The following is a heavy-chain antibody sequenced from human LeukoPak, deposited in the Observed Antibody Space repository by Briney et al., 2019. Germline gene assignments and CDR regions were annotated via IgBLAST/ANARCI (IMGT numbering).Heavy chain of an antibody. CDR2: IKTDGSQI. Sequence: PGGSLRLSCAASGFTFSTYWMTWVRQAPGKGLEWVANIKTDGSQIYYVDSVKGRFTISRDNAKNSLYLQMNSLRAEDTAVYYCVRDLNWETYWGQGTLVTVSS. V-gene: IGHV3-7*01. CDR3: VRDLNWETY. CDR1: GFTFSTYW. D-gene: IGHD1-1*01. J-gene: IGHJ4*02.